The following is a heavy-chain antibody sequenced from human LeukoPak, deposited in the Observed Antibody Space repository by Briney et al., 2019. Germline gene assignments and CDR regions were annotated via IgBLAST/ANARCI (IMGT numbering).Heavy chain of an antibody. CDR1: GVCSSTDG. CDR2: IWYDGSNK. D-gene: IGHD1-14*01. J-gene: IGHJ4*02. CDR3: ARRKSTGGY. Sequence: GRSLRLSCAASGVCSSTDGMDRIRQAPGKGLEWVAVIWYDGSNKYYADSVKGRFTISRDNSKNTLYLQMNSVKAEDPAVYYCARRKSTGGYWGQGTLVTVSS. V-gene: IGHV3-33*01.